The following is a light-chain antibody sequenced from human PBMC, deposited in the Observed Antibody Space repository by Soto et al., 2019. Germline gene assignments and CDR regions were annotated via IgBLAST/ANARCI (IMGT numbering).Light chain of an antibody. J-gene: IGKJ4*01. CDR3: HQYDSSPLT. CDR1: QSVSSSY. CDR2: GAS. V-gene: IGKV3-20*01. Sequence: EIVLTQSPGTLSLSPGERATLSCRASQSVSSSYLAGYQQKPGQAPRHLIYGASSRATGIPDRFSGSGSGTDFTLTISRLEPEDFAVYYCHQYDSSPLTFGGGTKVEIK.